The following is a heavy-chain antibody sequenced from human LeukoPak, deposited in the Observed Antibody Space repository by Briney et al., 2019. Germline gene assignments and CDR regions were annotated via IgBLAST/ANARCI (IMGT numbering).Heavy chain of an antibody. J-gene: IGHJ4*02. CDR1: GGSISSGGYY. CDR2: IYYSGST. D-gene: IGHD4-17*01. V-gene: IGHV4-31*03. CDR3: ARGDYGELYYFDY. Sequence: SETLSLTCTVSGGSISSGGYYWSWIRQHPGKGLEWIGYIYYSGSTYYNPSLKSRVTISVDTSKNQFSLKLSSVTAADTAVYYCARGDYGELYYFDYWGLGTLVTVSS.